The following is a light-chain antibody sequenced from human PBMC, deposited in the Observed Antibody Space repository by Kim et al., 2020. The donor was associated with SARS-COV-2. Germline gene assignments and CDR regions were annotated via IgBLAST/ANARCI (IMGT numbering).Light chain of an antibody. CDR3: LLLYGDNYV. V-gene: IGLV7-43*01. CDR2: STS. CDR1: TGPVTSCYY. J-gene: IGLJ1*01. Sequence: GGTVTLPCASSTGPVTSCYYPVWLQQKPGQAPKTLIYSTSNQHSWTPTRFSGSLLGGKAALTLSGVQPEDEAEYYCLLLYGDNYVFGPGTKVTVL.